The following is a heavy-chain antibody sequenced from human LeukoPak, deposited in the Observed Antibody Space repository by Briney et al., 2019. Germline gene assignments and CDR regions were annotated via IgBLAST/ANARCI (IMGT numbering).Heavy chain of an antibody. CDR2: INPNSGGT. J-gene: IGHJ4*02. CDR1: GYTFTGYY. D-gene: IGHD6-13*01. Sequence: ASVKVSCKASGYTFTGYYMHWVRQAPGQGLEWMGWINPNSGGTNYAQKFQGWVTMTRDTSISTAYMELSRLRSDDTAVYYCARGWSSSWLQFDYWGQGTLVTVSS. CDR3: ARGWSSSWLQFDY. V-gene: IGHV1-2*04.